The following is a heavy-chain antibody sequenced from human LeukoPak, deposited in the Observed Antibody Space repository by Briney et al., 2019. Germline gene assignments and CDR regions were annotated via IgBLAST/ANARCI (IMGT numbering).Heavy chain of an antibody. D-gene: IGHD3-22*01. CDR2: INSDGSST. Sequence: GGSLRLSYAASGVTFSSYWMHWVRQAPGKGLVWVSRINSDGSSTSYADSVKGRFTISRDNAKNTLYLQMNSLRAEDTAVYYCAKGSIYDSSASFDYWGQGTLVTVSS. J-gene: IGHJ4*02. CDR1: GVTFSSYW. CDR3: AKGSIYDSSASFDY. V-gene: IGHV3-74*01.